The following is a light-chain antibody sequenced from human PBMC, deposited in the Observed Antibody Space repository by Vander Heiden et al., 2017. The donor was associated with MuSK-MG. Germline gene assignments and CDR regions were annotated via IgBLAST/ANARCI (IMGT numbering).Light chain of an antibody. V-gene: IGKV3-15*01. CDR2: GAS. Sequence: SHPIYGASTRATGIPARFSGSGSRTEFTLTISSLQSVDFAVYYCRLYKNGYTFGQGTKVEIK. CDR3: RLYKNGYT. J-gene: IGKJ2*01.